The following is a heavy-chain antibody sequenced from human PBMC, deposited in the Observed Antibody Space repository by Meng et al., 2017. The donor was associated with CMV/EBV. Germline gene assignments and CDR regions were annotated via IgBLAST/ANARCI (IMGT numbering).Heavy chain of an antibody. J-gene: IGHJ4*02. CDR1: GFTFSSYW. V-gene: IGHV3-7*01. CDR2: IKQDGSEK. Sequence: GESLKISCAASGFTFSSYWMSWVRQAPGKGLEWVANIKQDGSEKYYVDSVKGRFTISRDNAKNSLYLQMNSLRAEDTAVYYCVLDSSGWYSMWGQGTLVTISS. D-gene: IGHD6-19*01. CDR3: VLDSSGWYSM.